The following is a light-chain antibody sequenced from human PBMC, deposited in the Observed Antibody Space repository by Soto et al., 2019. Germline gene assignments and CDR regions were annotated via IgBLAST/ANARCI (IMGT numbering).Light chain of an antibody. J-gene: IGKJ1*01. CDR2: RAS. CDR1: HYIYSN. V-gene: IGKV3-15*01. Sequence: EIVMTQSPATLSVSPGERATLSCTASHYIYSNVAWFQQRPGQAPRLLIYRASTRATGTPARFTGSGSGTEFNLTITSLQSEDFALYYCQQYHNLWTFGQGTKVDI. CDR3: QQYHNLWT.